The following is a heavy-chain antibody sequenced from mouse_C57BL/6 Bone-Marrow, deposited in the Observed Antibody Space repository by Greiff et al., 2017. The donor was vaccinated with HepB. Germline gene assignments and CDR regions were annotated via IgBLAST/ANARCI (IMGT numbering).Heavy chain of an antibody. CDR3: ARAHYGRSDY. Sequence: DVQLQESGPGLVKPSQSLSLTCSVTGYSITSGYYWNWIRQFPGNKLEWMGYISYDGSNNYNPSLKNRISITRDTSKNQFFLKLNSVTTEDTATYYCARAHYGRSDYWGQGTTLTVSS. J-gene: IGHJ2*01. CDR2: ISYDGSN. CDR1: GYSITSGYY. D-gene: IGHD1-1*01. V-gene: IGHV3-6*01.